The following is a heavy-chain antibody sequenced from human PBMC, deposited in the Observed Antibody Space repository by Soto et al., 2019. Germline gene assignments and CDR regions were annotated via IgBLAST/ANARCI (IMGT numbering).Heavy chain of an antibody. V-gene: IGHV5-51*01. CDR1: GYSFTSYW. J-gene: IGHJ3*02. CDR3: AGPALYFTHGPNAFDI. Sequence: GESLKISCKTSGYSFTSYWIGWVRQMPGKGLEWMGIIYPADSDTRYSPSFQGQVTISADKSISTAYLQWTTLKASDTAMYYCAGPALYFTHGPNAFDIWGQGTMVTVSS. D-gene: IGHD3-9*01. CDR2: IYPADSDT.